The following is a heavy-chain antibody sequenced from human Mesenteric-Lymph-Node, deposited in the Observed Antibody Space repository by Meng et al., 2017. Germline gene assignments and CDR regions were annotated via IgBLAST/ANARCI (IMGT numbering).Heavy chain of an antibody. CDR3: ARAYSSGWFTMSVWFDP. V-gene: IGHV4-59*01. D-gene: IGHD6-19*01. CDR1: GGSISSYY. Sequence: QWQLQESGPGLVKPSGTLSLTCPVSGGSISSYYWSWIRQPPGKGLEWIGYIYYSGSTNYNPSLKSRVTISVDTSKNQFSLKLSSVTAADTAVYYCARAYSSGWFTMSVWFDPWGQGTLVTVSS. J-gene: IGHJ5*02. CDR2: IYYSGST.